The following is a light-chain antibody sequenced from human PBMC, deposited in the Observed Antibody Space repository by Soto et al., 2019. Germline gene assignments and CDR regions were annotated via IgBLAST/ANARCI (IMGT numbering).Light chain of an antibody. CDR1: QSVSSY. Sequence: EIVLTHSPATLSLSPGERATLSCRASQSVSSYLAWYPQKPGQAPRLLIYDASNRATGIPARFSGSVSGTDFTLTISSLEPEDFAVYYCQQRSNWPPITFGQGTRLEIK. J-gene: IGKJ5*01. CDR2: DAS. V-gene: IGKV3-11*01. CDR3: QQRSNWPPIT.